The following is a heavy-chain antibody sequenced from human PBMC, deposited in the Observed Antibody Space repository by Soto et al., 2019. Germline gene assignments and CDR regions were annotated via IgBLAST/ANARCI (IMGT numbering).Heavy chain of an antibody. J-gene: IGHJ6*02. CDR3: ARGGPTSADHYYGMDV. V-gene: IGHV1-18*01. D-gene: IGHD3-10*01. CDR2: INSSNGNA. Sequence: QVQLVQSGGEGKKPGASVKVSCEASAYTFTRYGVNWVRQAPGQGLEGMGWINSSNGNAEYAQNLQGRVTMTIDTSTSTSYMELRSLRSDDTAVYYCARGGPTSADHYYGMDVWGQGTTVTVSS. CDR1: AYTFTRYG.